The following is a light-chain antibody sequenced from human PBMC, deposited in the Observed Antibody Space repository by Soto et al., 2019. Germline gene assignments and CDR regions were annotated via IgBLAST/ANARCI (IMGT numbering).Light chain of an antibody. CDR1: TGAVTSGYY. J-gene: IGLJ3*02. CDR2: STS. CDR3: LLYYAAAPV. V-gene: IGLV7-43*01. Sequence: QAVVTQEPSLTVSPGGTVTLTCASSTGAVTSGYYPNWFQQKPGQAPRALIYSTSNKQSWTPARFSGSLLGGKAALTLSGVQPVVEAEYFCLLYYAAAPVFGGGTKLTVL.